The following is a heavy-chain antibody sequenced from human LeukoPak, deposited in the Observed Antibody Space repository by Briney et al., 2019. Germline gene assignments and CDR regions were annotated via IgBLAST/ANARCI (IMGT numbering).Heavy chain of an antibody. CDR2: IGNKANSDTT. D-gene: IGHD1-26*01. CDR1: GFTFSSYS. CDR3: TRGYSGNNWYAFDI. V-gene: IGHV3-72*01. Sequence: GGSLRLSCAASGFTFSSYSMNWVRQAPGKGLEWVSRIGNKANSDTTEYAASVKGRFTISRDDSKNSLHLQMNSLKTDDTAVYYCTRGYSGNNWYAFDIWGQGTMVTVSS. J-gene: IGHJ3*02.